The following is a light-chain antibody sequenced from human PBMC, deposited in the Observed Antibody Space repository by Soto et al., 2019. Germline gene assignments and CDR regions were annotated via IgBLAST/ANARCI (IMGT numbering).Light chain of an antibody. CDR1: SSDVGGYNS. CDR2: DVT. CDR3: TSYTSSSTTV. Sequence: QSALTQPASVSGSPGQSITISCTGTSSDVGGYNSVSWYRQYPGKAPKLIIFDVTDRPSGISTRFSGSKSGNTASLTISGLQAEEVAVFYCTSYTSSSTTVFGTGTKLTVL. V-gene: IGLV2-14*01. J-gene: IGLJ1*01.